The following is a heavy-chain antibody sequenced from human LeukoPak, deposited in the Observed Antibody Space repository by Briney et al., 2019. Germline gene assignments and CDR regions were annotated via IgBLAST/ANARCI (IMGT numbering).Heavy chain of an antibody. Sequence: SETLSLTCTVSGGSISSSSYYWGWIRQPPGKGLEWIGSIFYSGSTNYNPSLKSRVTISVDTSKNQFSLKLSSVTAADTAVYYCARASGGYYNNWFDPWGQGTLVTVSS. CDR2: IFYSGST. V-gene: IGHV4-39*07. D-gene: IGHD3-22*01. J-gene: IGHJ5*02. CDR1: GGSISSSSYY. CDR3: ARASGGYYNNWFDP.